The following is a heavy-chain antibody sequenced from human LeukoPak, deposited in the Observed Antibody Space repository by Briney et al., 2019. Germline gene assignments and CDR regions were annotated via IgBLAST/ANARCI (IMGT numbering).Heavy chain of an antibody. J-gene: IGHJ6*03. V-gene: IGHV1-2*02. D-gene: IGHD5-18*01. CDR1: GYTFTGYY. Sequence: ASVKVSFKASGYTFTGYYMHWVRQAPGQGLEWMGWINPNSGGTNYAQKFQGRVTMTRDTSISTAYMELSRLRSDDTAVYYCARTTEGGYTYGYFYYYYMDVWGKGTTVTISS. CDR2: INPNSGGT. CDR3: ARTTEGGYTYGYFYYYYMDV.